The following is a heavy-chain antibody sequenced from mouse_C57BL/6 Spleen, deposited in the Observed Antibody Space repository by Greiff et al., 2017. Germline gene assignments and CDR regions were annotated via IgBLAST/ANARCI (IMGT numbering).Heavy chain of an antibody. Sequence: QVQLQQPGAELVRPGSSVKLSCKASGYTFTSYWMDWVKQRPGQGLEWIGNIYPSDSETHYNQKFKDKATLTVDKSSSTAYMQLSSLTSEDSAVYYCARRDGNYYFDYWGQGTTLTVSS. CDR2: IYPSDSET. CDR3: ARRDGNYYFDY. D-gene: IGHD2-1*01. J-gene: IGHJ2*01. CDR1: GYTFTSYW. V-gene: IGHV1-61*01.